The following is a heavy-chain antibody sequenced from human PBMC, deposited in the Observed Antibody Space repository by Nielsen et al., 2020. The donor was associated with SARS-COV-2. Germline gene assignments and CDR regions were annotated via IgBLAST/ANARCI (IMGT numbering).Heavy chain of an antibody. J-gene: IGHJ4*02. CDR3: ARVGIGTFDY. CDR1: GGSISSSSYY. Sequence: SETLSLTCTVSGGSISSSSYYWSWIRQPPGKGLEWIGYIYYSGGTNYNPSLKSRVTISVDTSKNQFSLKLSSVTAADTAVYYCARVGIGTFDYWGQGTLVTVSS. CDR2: IYYSGGT. V-gene: IGHV4-61*05. D-gene: IGHD1-26*01.